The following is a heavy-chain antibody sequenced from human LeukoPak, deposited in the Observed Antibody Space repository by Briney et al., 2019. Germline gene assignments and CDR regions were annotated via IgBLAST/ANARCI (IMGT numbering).Heavy chain of an antibody. V-gene: IGHV1-8*01. J-gene: IGHJ4*02. D-gene: IGHD6-19*01. CDR3: ARDGPIPGIAVAGGD. CDR2: MNPNSGNT. Sequence: ASVKVSCKASGYTFTSYDINWVRQATGQGLEWMGWMNPNSGNTGYAQKFQGRVTMTRDTSISTAYMELRSLRSDDTAVYYCARDGPIPGIAVAGGDWGQGTLVTVSS. CDR1: GYTFTSYD.